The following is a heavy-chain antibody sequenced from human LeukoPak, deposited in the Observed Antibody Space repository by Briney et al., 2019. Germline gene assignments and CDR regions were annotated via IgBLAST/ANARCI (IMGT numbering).Heavy chain of an antibody. CDR3: ARHWRGAMVRGLDEKFDP. CDR2: MYYSGST. D-gene: IGHD3-10*01. CDR1: GGSISSSSYY. J-gene: IGHJ5*02. Sequence: PSEILSLTCTVSGGSISSSSYYWGWIRQPPGKGLEWIGSMYYSGSTSYNPSLKSRVTISVDTSKNQFSLKLSSVTAADTAVYYCARHWRGAMVRGLDEKFDPWGQGTLVTVSS. V-gene: IGHV4-39*01.